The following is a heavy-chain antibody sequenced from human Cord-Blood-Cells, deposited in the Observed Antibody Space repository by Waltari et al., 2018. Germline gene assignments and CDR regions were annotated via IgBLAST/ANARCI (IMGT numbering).Heavy chain of an antibody. V-gene: IGHV1-18*01. Sequence: QVQLVQSGAEVKKPGASVKVSCKASGYTFTSYGISWVRQAPGQGLEWMGWISAYNGNTNYEQKLQGRVTMTTDTPTSTAYMGLRSLRSDDTAVYYCARGGMVRGVAPYHYYGMDVWGQGTTVTVSS. D-gene: IGHD3-10*01. CDR1: GYTFTSYG. CDR3: ARGGMVRGVAPYHYYGMDV. J-gene: IGHJ6*02. CDR2: ISAYNGNT.